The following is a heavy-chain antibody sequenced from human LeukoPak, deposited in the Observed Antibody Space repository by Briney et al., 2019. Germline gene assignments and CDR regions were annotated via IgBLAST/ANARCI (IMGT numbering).Heavy chain of an antibody. J-gene: IGHJ4*02. CDR1: GFTVSSNY. CDR3: ARDRTLGSGSYGD. Sequence: GGSLRLSCAASGFTVSSNYLSWVRQAPGKGLEWVSVIYSGGSTYYADSVKGRFTISRDNSKNTLYLQMNSLRAEDTAVYYCARDRTLGSGSYGDWGQGTLVTVSS. CDR2: IYSGGST. V-gene: IGHV3-66*01. D-gene: IGHD1-26*01.